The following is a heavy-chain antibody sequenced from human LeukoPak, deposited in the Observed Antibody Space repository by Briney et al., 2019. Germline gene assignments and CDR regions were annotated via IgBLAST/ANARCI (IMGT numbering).Heavy chain of an antibody. Sequence: GGSLRLSCAASGFTFSSYAMSWVRQAPGKGLEWVSAISGSGGSTYYADSVKGRLTISRDNSKNTLYLQMNSLRAEDTAVYYCAKDSYSSSWMYYYYMDVWGKGTTVTVSS. CDR2: ISGSGGST. CDR3: AKDSYSSSWMYYYYMDV. CDR1: GFTFSSYA. D-gene: IGHD6-13*01. J-gene: IGHJ6*03. V-gene: IGHV3-23*01.